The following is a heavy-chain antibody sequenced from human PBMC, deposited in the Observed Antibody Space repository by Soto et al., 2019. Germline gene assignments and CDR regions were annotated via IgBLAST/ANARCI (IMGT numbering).Heavy chain of an antibody. CDR1: GFTVSSNY. CDR2: IYSGGST. J-gene: IGHJ6*02. D-gene: IGHD6-13*01. CDR3: ARDRGIADMKRSGGYYYYGMDV. Sequence: EVQLVETGGGLIQPGGSLRLSCAASGFTVSSNYMSWVRQAPGKGLEWVSVIYSGGSTYYADSVKGRFTISRDNSKNTLYLQMNSLRAEDTAVYYCARDRGIADMKRSGGYYYYGMDVWGQGTTVTVSS. V-gene: IGHV3-53*02.